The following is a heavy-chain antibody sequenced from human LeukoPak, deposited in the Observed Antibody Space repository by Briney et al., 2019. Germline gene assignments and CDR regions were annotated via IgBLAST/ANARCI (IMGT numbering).Heavy chain of an antibody. CDR2: ITRTSLTT. CDR1: GFTFTDYS. CDR3: ARDFPDNALFDL. V-gene: IGHV3-69-1*01. D-gene: IGHD1-14*01. Sequence: GGSPRLSCEVPGFTFTDYSIHWIRQAPGKGLEWASSITRTSLTTFYAASVEGRFTISRDNAKNIVSLEMNSLRSEDAAMYYCARDFPDNALFDLWGQGTLVSVSS. J-gene: IGHJ4*02.